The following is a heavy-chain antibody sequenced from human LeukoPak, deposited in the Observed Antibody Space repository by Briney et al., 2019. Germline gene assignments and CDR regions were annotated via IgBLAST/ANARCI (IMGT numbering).Heavy chain of an antibody. Sequence: PSETLSLTCTVSGGSISSSSYYWGWIRQPPGKGLERIGSIYYSGSTYYNPSLKSRVTISVDTSKNQFSLKLSSVTAADTAVYYCARTTIGLLDPWGQGTLVTVSS. V-gene: IGHV4-39*07. CDR1: GGSISSSSYY. D-gene: IGHD2-8*01. CDR2: IYYSGST. J-gene: IGHJ5*02. CDR3: ARTTIGLLDP.